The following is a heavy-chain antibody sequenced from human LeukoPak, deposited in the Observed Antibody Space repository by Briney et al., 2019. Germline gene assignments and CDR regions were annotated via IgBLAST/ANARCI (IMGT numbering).Heavy chain of an antibody. J-gene: IGHJ5*02. CDR2: INAGNGNT. CDR3: ARDVPALGKKQLGNWFDP. V-gene: IGHV1-3*01. Sequence: ASVTVSCKASGYTFTSYAMHWVRQAPGHRLEWMGWINAGNGNTKYSQKFQGRVTITRDTSASTAYMELSSLRSEDTAVYYCARDVPALGKKQLGNWFDPWGQGTLVTVSS. D-gene: IGHD6-13*01. CDR1: GYTFTSYA.